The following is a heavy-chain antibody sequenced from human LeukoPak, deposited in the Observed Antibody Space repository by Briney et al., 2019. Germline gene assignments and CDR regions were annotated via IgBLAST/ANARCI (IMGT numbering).Heavy chain of an antibody. J-gene: IGHJ4*02. CDR1: CGSFSCYY. CDR3: ARGSELDY. D-gene: IGHD1-26*01. Sequence: SEPLPLTCAVYCGSFSCYYWRWIRQPPAKGVDWIGEINHIGSTNYNPSLKSRDNISVETTKIQFSVKVGYVSAADTALYYGARGSELDYWGKGTIVTVSS. CDR2: INHIGST. V-gene: IGHV4-34*01.